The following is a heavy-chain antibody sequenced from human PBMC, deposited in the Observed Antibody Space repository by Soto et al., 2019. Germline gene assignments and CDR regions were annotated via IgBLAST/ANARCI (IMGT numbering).Heavy chain of an antibody. J-gene: IGHJ4*02. CDR3: ATARVYYYDSSGYGH. Sequence: SVKVSCKASGGTFSSYTISWVRQAPGQGLEWMGRIIPILGIANYAQKFQGRVTITADKSTSTAYMELSSLRSEDTAVYYCATARVYYYDSSGYGHWGQGTLVTVSS. V-gene: IGHV1-69*02. D-gene: IGHD3-22*01. CDR1: GGTFSSYT. CDR2: IIPILGIA.